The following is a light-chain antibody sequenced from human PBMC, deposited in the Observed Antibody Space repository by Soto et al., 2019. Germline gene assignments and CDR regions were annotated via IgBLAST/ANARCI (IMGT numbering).Light chain of an antibody. CDR3: QRYGTSLPLT. V-gene: IGKV3-20*01. CDR2: GAS. J-gene: IGKJ4*01. CDR1: QSVSSNY. Sequence: EIVLTQSPGTLSLYPGDRATLSCRASQSVSSNYIAWYQQKPGQAPRLLIYGASSRATGIPDRFSGSGSGTDFTLTISRLEPEDFAVYYCQRYGTSLPLTFGGGTKVEIK.